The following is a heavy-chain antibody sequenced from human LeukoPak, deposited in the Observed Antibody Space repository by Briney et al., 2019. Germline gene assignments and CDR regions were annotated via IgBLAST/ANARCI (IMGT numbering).Heavy chain of an antibody. V-gene: IGHV3-21*04. D-gene: IGHD3-10*01. CDR1: GFTFSSYS. Sequence: GGSLRLSCAASGFTFSSYSMNWVRQAPGKGLEWVSSISSSSSNIYYADSVKGRFTISRDNAKNSLYLQMNSLRAEDTAVYYCASGAPYFDYWGQGTLVTVSS. J-gene: IGHJ4*02. CDR3: ASGAPYFDY. CDR2: ISSSSSNI.